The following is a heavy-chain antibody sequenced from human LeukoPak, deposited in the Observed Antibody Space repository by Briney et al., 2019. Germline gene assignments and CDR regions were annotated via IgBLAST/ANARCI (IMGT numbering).Heavy chain of an antibody. CDR3: VRDLLNSYQH. D-gene: IGHD3-10*01. CDR2: ISSSRSLI. V-gene: IGHV3-48*02. Sequence: QTGGSLRRSCAASGLTFSSYAMNWVRQAPGKGLEWISYISSSRSLIKYADSVKGRFTISRDNAKNSLYLQMNSLRDEDTAVYYCVRDLLNSYQHWGQGTLVTVSS. J-gene: IGHJ1*01. CDR1: GLTFSSYA.